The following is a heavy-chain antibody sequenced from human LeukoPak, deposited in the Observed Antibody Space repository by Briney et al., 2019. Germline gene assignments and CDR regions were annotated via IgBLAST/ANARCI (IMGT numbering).Heavy chain of an antibody. CDR1: GGSFSGYY. V-gene: IGHV4-34*01. CDR2: INHSGST. Sequence: EPSETLSLTCAVYGGSFSGYYWSWIRQPPGKGLEWIGEINHSGSTNYNPSLKSRVTISVDTSKNQFSLKLSSVTAADTAVYYCATRGYSYGYRGWGQGTLVTVSS. D-gene: IGHD5-18*01. J-gene: IGHJ4*02. CDR3: ATRGYSYGYRG.